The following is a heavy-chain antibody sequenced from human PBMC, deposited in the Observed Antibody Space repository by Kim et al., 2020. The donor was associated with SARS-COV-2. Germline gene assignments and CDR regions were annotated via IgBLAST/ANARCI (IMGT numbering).Heavy chain of an antibody. J-gene: IGHJ3*02. Sequence: SVKGRLTISRENANNSLYLQMNRLRAGDTAVYYCARGAYCGGDCSGAFDIWGQGTMVTVSS. V-gene: IGHV3-13*01. D-gene: IGHD2-21*02. CDR3: ARGAYCGGDCSGAFDI.